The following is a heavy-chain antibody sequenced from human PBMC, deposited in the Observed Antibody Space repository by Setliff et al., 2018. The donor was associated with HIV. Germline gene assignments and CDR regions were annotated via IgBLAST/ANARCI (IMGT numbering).Heavy chain of an antibody. CDR2: IYYSGST. Sequence: KPSETLSLTCTVSGDSITSGGYFWSWIRQHPGKGLEWIGHIYYSGSTYYNPSLKSRVTISVDTSKNQFSLKLSSVTAADTAVYYCARVGDYGSGGWFDPWGQGTLVTVSS. CDR3: ARVGDYGSGGWFDP. D-gene: IGHD3-10*01. J-gene: IGHJ5*02. CDR1: GDSITSGGYF. V-gene: IGHV4-31*03.